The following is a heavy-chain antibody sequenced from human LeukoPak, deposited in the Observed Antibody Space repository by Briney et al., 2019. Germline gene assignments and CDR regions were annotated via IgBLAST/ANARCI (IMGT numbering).Heavy chain of an antibody. CDR2: IYYSGST. Sequence: PGGSLRLSCAASGFTFSGYAMSWVRQAPGKGLEWIGSIYYSGSTYYNPSLKSRVTISVDTSKNQFSLKLSSVTAADTAVYYCARHDRPYYDSSGYYWGQGTLVTVSS. V-gene: IGHV4-39*01. CDR1: GFTFSGYA. D-gene: IGHD3-22*01. J-gene: IGHJ4*02. CDR3: ARHDRPYYDSSGYY.